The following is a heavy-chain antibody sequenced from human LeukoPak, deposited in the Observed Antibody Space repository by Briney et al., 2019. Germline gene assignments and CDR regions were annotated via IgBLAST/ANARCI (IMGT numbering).Heavy chain of an antibody. Sequence: PGGCLRLSCAASGFTVSSNYMSWVRQAPGKGLEWVSVIYSGGSTYYADSVKGRFTISRDNSKNALYLQMNSLRAEDTAVYYCSYSSSSVGYMDVWGKGTTVTVSS. V-gene: IGHV3-53*01. CDR2: IYSGGST. D-gene: IGHD6-6*01. J-gene: IGHJ6*03. CDR1: GFTVSSNY. CDR3: SYSSSSVGYMDV.